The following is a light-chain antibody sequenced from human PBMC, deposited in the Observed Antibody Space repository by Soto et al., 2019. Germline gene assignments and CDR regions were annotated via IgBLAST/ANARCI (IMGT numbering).Light chain of an antibody. V-gene: IGKV3-15*01. CDR3: QQYNSWRSIT. CDR1: QSVNSN. Sequence: EIVMTQSPATLSVSPGERATLSCRASQSVNSNLAWYQHRPGQAPRLLIYDTSTRAAGIPARFSGSGSGTDFTLTISSLQSEDFAVYYCQQYNSWRSITFGQGTRLEIK. J-gene: IGKJ5*01. CDR2: DTS.